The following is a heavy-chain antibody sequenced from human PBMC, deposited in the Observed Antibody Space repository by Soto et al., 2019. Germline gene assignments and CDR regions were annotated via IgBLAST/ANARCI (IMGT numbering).Heavy chain of an antibody. J-gene: IGHJ4*02. CDR2: ISSSSRYI. V-gene: IGHV3-21*01. Sequence: EVQLVESGGGLVKPGGSLRLSCAASGFTFSSYSMNWVRQAPGKGLEWVSSISSSSRYIYYADSVKGRFTISRDNAKNSLYLQMNSLRAEDTAVYYCARDVAVAGTGPFDYWGQGTLVTVSS. CDR1: GFTFSSYS. D-gene: IGHD6-19*01. CDR3: ARDVAVAGTGPFDY.